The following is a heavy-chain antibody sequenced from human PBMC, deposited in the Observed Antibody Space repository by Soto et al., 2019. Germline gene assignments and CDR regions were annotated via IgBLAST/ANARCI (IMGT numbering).Heavy chain of an antibody. CDR2: INTDGTST. D-gene: IGHD6-19*01. V-gene: IGHV3-74*01. Sequence: GGSLRLSCAASGFTFSSYWMHWVRQAPGKGLVWVSLINTDGTSTSYADSVKGRFTISRDNAKNTLYLQLNSLRAEDTAVYYCARDLEGSLDYWGQGTLVTVSS. J-gene: IGHJ4*02. CDR1: GFTFSSYW. CDR3: ARDLEGSLDY.